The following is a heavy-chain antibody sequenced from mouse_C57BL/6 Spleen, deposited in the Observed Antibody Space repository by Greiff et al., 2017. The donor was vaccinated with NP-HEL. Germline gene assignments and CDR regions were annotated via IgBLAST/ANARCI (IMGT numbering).Heavy chain of an antibody. D-gene: IGHD2-5*01. Sequence: QVQLQQPGAELVMPGASVKLSCKASGYTFTSYWMHWVKQRPGQGLEWIGEIDPSDSYTNYNQKFKGKSTLTVGKSSSTAYMQLSSLTSEDSAVYYCALYSNSFDYWGQGTTLTVSS. J-gene: IGHJ2*01. CDR2: IDPSDSYT. CDR1: GYTFTSYW. CDR3: ALYSNSFDY. V-gene: IGHV1-69*01.